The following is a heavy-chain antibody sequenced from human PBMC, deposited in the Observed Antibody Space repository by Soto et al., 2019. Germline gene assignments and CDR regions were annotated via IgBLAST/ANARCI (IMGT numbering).Heavy chain of an antibody. D-gene: IGHD5-12*01. J-gene: IGHJ4*02. Sequence: EVQLVESGGGLVKPGGSLRLSCAASGFTFSSYSMNWVRQAPGKGLEWVSSISSSSSYIYYADSVKGRFTISRDNAKNSLYLQMNSLRAEDTAVYHCARDLGDGYNSYWGQGTLVTVSS. CDR3: ARDLGDGYNSY. V-gene: IGHV3-21*01. CDR2: ISSSSSYI. CDR1: GFTFSSYS.